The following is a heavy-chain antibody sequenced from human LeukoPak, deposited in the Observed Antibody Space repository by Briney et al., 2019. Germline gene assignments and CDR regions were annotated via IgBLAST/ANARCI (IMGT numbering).Heavy chain of an antibody. CDR2: VCPNDYDT. V-gene: IGHV5-51*01. J-gene: IGHJ3*02. Sequence: GEALQISCKTSGYSFTNHWIGWVRPMPGKGLEWMGIVCPNDYDTRYSPSFQGRVTISADKSIGTAYLQWSSLRASDTAMYYCARHEGSSLSDPFDIWGQGTLVTVSS. CDR1: GYSFTNHW. CDR3: ARHEGSSLSDPFDI. D-gene: IGHD6-19*01.